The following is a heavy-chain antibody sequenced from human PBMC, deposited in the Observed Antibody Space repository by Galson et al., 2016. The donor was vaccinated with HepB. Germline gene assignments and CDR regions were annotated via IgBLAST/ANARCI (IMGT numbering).Heavy chain of an antibody. D-gene: IGHD1-1*01. CDR2: ISTRRTT. Sequence: SLRLSCAASGFVSSNFGLSWVRQAPGKGLEWVASISTRRTTYYSDSVQGRFTISRDNSNKTLYLQMNGLRAEEPAVYYCAKERLVRRIFDHWGQGTLLTVSS. CDR3: AKERLVRRIFDH. CDR1: GFVSSNFG. J-gene: IGHJ4*02. V-gene: IGHV3-23*01.